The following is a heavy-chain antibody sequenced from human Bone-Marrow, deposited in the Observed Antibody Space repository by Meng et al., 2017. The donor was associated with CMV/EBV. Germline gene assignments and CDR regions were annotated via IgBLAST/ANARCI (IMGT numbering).Heavy chain of an antibody. CDR2: IYPGDSDT. CDR1: GYSFTSYW. D-gene: IGHD3-10*01. J-gene: IGHJ6*02. Sequence: GESLKISWKGSGYSFTSYWIGWVRQMPGKGLEWMGIIYPGDSDTRYSPSFQGQVTISADKSISTAYLQWSSLKASDTAMYYCARQGRTMVRGVIPQYGMDVWGQGTTVTVSS. CDR3: ARQGRTMVRGVIPQYGMDV. V-gene: IGHV5-51*01.